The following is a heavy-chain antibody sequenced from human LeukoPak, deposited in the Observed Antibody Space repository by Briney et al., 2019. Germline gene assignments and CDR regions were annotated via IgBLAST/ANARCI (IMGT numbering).Heavy chain of an antibody. D-gene: IGHD3-9*01. CDR1: GGSITSSSYY. CDR3: ASNYDILTGPRNHYFDY. CDR2: VYYSGST. Sequence: SETLSLTCTVSGGSITSSSYYWGWIRQPPGKGLEWIGSVYYSGSTNYNPSLKSRVTISVDKSKNQFSLKLSSVTAADTAVYYCASNYDILTGPRNHYFDYWGQGTLVTVSS. J-gene: IGHJ4*02. V-gene: IGHV4-39*07.